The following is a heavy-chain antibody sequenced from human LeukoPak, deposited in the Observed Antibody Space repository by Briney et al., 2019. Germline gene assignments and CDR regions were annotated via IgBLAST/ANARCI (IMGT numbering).Heavy chain of an antibody. V-gene: IGHV4-39*01. J-gene: IGHJ4*02. CDR2: IYYSGST. Sequence: PSETLSPTCTVSGGSIISSSYYWGWIRQPPGKGLEWIGSIYYSGSTYYNPSLKSRVTISVDTSKNQFSLKLSSVTAADTAVYYCATPGYCSSTSCYGSGDSDYWGQGTLVTVSS. CDR3: ATPGYCSSTSCYGSGDSDY. D-gene: IGHD2-2*01. CDR1: GGSIISSSYY.